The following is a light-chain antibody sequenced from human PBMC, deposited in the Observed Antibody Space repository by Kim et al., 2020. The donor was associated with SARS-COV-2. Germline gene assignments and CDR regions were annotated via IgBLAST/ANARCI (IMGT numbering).Light chain of an antibody. CDR3: SSYTSSKTWV. CDR2: DVT. Sequence: IACTGSNSDIGGYTYVSWYQQHPGKAPKLIIYDVTKRPSGVSDRFSGSKSGNTASLIISGLQADDEADYYCSSYTSSKTWVFGGGTQLTVL. CDR1: NSDIGGYTY. V-gene: IGLV2-14*03. J-gene: IGLJ3*02.